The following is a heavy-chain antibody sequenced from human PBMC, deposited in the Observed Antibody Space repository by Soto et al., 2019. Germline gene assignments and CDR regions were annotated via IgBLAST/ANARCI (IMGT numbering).Heavy chain of an antibody. V-gene: IGHV3-21*01. Sequence: PGGSLRLSCAAFGFTFSSYSMNWVRQAPGKGLEWVSSISSSSSYIYYADSVKGRFTISRDNAKNSLYLQMNSLRAEDTAVYYCARMDIVATNLIDYWGQGTLVTVS. D-gene: IGHD5-12*01. CDR2: ISSSSSYI. CDR3: ARMDIVATNLIDY. CDR1: GFTFSSYS. J-gene: IGHJ4*02.